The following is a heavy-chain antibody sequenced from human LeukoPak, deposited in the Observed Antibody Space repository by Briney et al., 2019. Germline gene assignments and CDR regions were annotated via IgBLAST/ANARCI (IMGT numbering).Heavy chain of an antibody. Sequence: PGRSLRLSCAATGFTFDDSAMHWVRQVPGKGLEWVSGISWNSGIIDYADSVKARFTISRDNAKNSLYLQMNNLRPDDTAFYYCAKAPPYYSDSSGYFQHWGQGTLVTVSS. CDR2: ISWNSGII. V-gene: IGHV3-9*01. CDR1: GFTFDDSA. D-gene: IGHD3-22*01. J-gene: IGHJ1*01. CDR3: AKAPPYYSDSSGYFQH.